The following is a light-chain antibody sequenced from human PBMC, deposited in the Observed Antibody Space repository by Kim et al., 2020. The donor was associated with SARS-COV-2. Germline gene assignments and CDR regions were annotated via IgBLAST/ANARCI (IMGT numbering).Light chain of an antibody. CDR3: CSYAGSRNV. J-gene: IGLJ7*01. CDR1: SSDVGNYNL. CDR2: EVT. Sequence: QSALTQPASVSGSPGQSITISCTGTSSDVGNYNLVSWYQQHPGKAPKLMIYEVTKRPSGVSNRFSGSKSGNTASLTISGLQAEDEADYYCCSYAGSRNVFGGGTQLTFL. V-gene: IGLV2-23*02.